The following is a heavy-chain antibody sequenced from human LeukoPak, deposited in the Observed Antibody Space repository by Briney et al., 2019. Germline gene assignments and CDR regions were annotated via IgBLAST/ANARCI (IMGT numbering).Heavy chain of an antibody. Sequence: SVKVSCKASGGTFSSYAISWVRQAPGQGLEWMGRIIPILGIANYAQKFQGRVTITADKSTSTAYMELSSLRSEDTAVYYCARGRYSSGWYSSYYFDYWGQGTLVTVSS. D-gene: IGHD6-19*01. J-gene: IGHJ4*02. CDR2: IIPILGIA. V-gene: IGHV1-69*04. CDR3: ARGRYSSGWYSSYYFDY. CDR1: GGTFSSYA.